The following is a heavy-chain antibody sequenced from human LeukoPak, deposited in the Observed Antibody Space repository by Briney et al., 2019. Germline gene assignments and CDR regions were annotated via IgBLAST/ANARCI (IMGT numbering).Heavy chain of an antibody. CDR1: GGSFSGYY. CDR2: INHSGST. V-gene: IGHV4-34*01. J-gene: IGHJ6*02. D-gene: IGHD1-1*01. CDR3: ARIIPRAQLYYGMDV. Sequence: SSETLSLTCAVYGGSFSGYYWSWIRQPPGKGLEWIGEINHSGSTNYNPSLKSRVTISVDTSKNQFSQKLSSVTAADTAVYYCARIIPRAQLYYGMDVWGQGTTVTVSS.